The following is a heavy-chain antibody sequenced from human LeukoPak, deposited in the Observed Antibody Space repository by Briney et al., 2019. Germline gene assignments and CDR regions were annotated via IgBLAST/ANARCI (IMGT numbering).Heavy chain of an antibody. CDR2: FSHTGST. V-gene: IGHV4-61*01. CDR1: GGSVSSGSYY. D-gene: IGHD3-9*01. CDR3: ARLEGILRYFDWLSGRFDP. J-gene: IGHJ5*02. Sequence: PSETLSLTCTVSGGSVSSGSYYWSWVRQPPGKGLEWIGYFSHTGSTYYNPSLKSRVTISVDTSKNQFSLKLSSVTAADTAVYYCARLEGILRYFDWLSGRFDPWGQGTLVTVSS.